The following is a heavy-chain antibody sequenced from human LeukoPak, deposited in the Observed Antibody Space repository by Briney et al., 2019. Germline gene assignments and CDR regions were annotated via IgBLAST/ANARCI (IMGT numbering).Heavy chain of an antibody. V-gene: IGHV1-3*01. J-gene: IGHJ4*02. Sequence: ASVKVSCKVSGYTLTELSMHWVRQAPGQRLEWMGWINAGNGNTKYSQKFQGRVTITRDTSASTAYMELSSLRSEDTAVYYCARSSSSSWLFDYWGQGTLVTVSS. CDR1: GYTLTELS. D-gene: IGHD6-13*01. CDR3: ARSSSSSWLFDY. CDR2: INAGNGNT.